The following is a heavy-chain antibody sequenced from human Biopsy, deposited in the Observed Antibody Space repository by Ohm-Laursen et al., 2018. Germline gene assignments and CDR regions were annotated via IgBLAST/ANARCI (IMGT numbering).Heavy chain of an antibody. V-gene: IGHV4-61*01. D-gene: IGHD5-12*01. CDR2: IYYSGST. Sequence: SETLSLTCSVSGGSVSSGSYYWSWIRQPPGKGLEWIGYIYYSGSTNYNPSPKSRVTISVDTSRNQSSLKLSSVTAADTAVYYCAGRPWPNAFDIWGQGTMVTVSS. J-gene: IGHJ3*02. CDR1: GGSVSSGSYY. CDR3: AGRPWPNAFDI.